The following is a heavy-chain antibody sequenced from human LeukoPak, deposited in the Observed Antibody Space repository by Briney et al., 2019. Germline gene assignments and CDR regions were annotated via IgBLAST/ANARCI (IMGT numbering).Heavy chain of an antibody. D-gene: IGHD3-22*01. CDR2: IYYTGTT. Sequence: SETLSLTCAVYGGSFSGYYWNWFRQPPGKGLEWIGHIYYTGTTHYNPSLQSRVSISIDTSKNQFSLKLRSVTAVDTAVYYCARWGHFDTSGYFVADYWGQGTLITVSS. CDR3: ARWGHFDTSGYFVADY. CDR1: GGSFSGYY. V-gene: IGHV4-59*01. J-gene: IGHJ4*02.